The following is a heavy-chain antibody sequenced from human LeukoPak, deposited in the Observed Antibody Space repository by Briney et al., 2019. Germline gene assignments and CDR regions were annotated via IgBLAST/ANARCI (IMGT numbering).Heavy chain of an antibody. V-gene: IGHV4-59*08. Sequence: SETLSLTCTVSGGSFSSYYFSWIRQSQGKGLEWIAYINYSGSANYNPSLKSRITMSVDTSKQFSLRLSSVAAADTAVYYCARHNYDDYVFDIWGQGTKVTVSS. CDR1: GGSFSSYY. J-gene: IGHJ3*02. CDR3: ARHNYDDYVFDI. D-gene: IGHD4-17*01. CDR2: INYSGSA.